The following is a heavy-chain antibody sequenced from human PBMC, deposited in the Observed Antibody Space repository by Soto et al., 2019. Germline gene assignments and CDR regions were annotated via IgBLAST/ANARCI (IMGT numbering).Heavy chain of an antibody. J-gene: IGHJ5*02. Sequence: QVQLQESGPGLVKPSQTLSLTCTVSGGSISSGDYYWSWIRQPPGKGLEWIGYIYYSGNTYYNPCRKSRVTTSADPAKYQFSLKLSSVTAADTAVYYWGRGQLGCSSTSCYYWFAPWGQGTLVPVSS. V-gene: IGHV4-30-4*01. CDR3: GRGQLGCSSTSCYYWFAP. CDR2: IYYSGNT. CDR1: GGSISSGDYY. D-gene: IGHD2-2*01.